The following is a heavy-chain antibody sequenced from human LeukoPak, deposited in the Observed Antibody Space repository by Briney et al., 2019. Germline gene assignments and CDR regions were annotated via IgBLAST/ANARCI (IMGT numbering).Heavy chain of an antibody. CDR3: ARDLYNYGSFDP. V-gene: IGHV1-2*02. Sequence: ASVKVSCKASGYTFTGYYMHWVRQAPGQGLEWMGWINAKSGGTNHEQKFQGRVTMTRDTSISTAYMELTRLRSDDTAVYYCARDLYNYGSFDPWGQGTLVTVAS. J-gene: IGHJ5*02. D-gene: IGHD3-10*01. CDR2: INAKSGGT. CDR1: GYTFTGYY.